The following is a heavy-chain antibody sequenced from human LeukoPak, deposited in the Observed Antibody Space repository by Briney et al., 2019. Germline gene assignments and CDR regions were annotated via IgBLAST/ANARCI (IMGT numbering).Heavy chain of an antibody. CDR2: IYHSGST. J-gene: IGHJ6*02. CDR1: GGSISSSNW. Sequence: SGTLSLTCVVSGGSISSSNWWSWVRQSPGKGLEWIGEIYHSGSTTYNPSLKSRVTISVDKSKNQFSLKLNSVTAADTAVYYCARGQPLMYNLLTGSYGEVESYGLDVWGQGATVTVSS. D-gene: IGHD3-9*01. CDR3: ARGQPLMYNLLTGSYGEVESYGLDV. V-gene: IGHV4-4*02.